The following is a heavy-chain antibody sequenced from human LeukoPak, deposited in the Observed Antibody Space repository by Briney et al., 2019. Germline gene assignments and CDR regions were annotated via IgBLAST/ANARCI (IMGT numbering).Heavy chain of an antibody. CDR2: INTSGATT. Sequence: ASVKVSCKPSGYTSSRYYTHWVRQAPGQGLDWMGIINTSGATTRYGQKFKGRVTATRDTSTSTVYMEMSSLNSEDTAVYYCARGLESSGWYGMDVWGQGTTIIVSS. V-gene: IGHV1-46*01. D-gene: IGHD6-19*01. J-gene: IGHJ6*02. CDR3: ARGLESSGWYGMDV. CDR1: GYTSSRYY.